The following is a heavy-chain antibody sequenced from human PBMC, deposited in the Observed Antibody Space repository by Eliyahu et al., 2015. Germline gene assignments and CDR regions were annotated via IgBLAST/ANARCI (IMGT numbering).Heavy chain of an antibody. CDR2: ISSNGGST. Sequence: EVQVVESGGDLVQPGGSLRLSCSASGFPFXSXAMHWVCQAPGKGLEYVSVISSNGGSTYYADSVKGRFTISRDNSKNTLYLQMSSLRVEDTAVYYCVKSLVGATVGRRAFDIWGQGTLVTVSS. D-gene: IGHD1-26*01. CDR3: VKSLVGATVGRRAFDI. CDR1: GFPFXSXA. V-gene: IGHV3-64D*06. J-gene: IGHJ3*02.